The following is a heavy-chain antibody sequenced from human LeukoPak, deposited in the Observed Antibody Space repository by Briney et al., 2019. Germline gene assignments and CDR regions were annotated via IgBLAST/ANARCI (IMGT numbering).Heavy chain of an antibody. V-gene: IGHV4-39*01. J-gene: IGHJ5*02. CDR3: ARHYGP. CDR1: GGSIRSSYYY. D-gene: IGHD3-10*01. CDR2: IYDRGST. Sequence: SETLSLTCTVSGGSIRSSYYYWGWIRQPPGEGLECIGSIYDRGSTYHNPSRKGRVTISVDPSKNQFSLKLNSVTAADTAVYYCARHYGPWGQGTLVTVSS.